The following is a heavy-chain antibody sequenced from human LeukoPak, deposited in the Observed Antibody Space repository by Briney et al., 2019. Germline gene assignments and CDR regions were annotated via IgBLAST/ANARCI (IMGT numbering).Heavy chain of an antibody. J-gene: IGHJ5*02. V-gene: IGHV3-74*01. Sequence: GGSLRLSCATSGFTLTIYWMHWVRQAPGKGLVWVSRINSDGSSTSYADSVKGRFTIPRDNAKNTLYLQMNSLRVEDTGVYYCARDGSSWANWLDPWGQGTLVTVSS. D-gene: IGHD6-13*01. CDR3: ARDGSSWANWLDP. CDR1: GFTLTIYW. CDR2: INSDGSST.